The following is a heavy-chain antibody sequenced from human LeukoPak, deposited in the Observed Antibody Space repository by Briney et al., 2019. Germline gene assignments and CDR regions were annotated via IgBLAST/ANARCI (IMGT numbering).Heavy chain of an antibody. CDR1: GFTFDDYA. J-gene: IGHJ3*02. Sequence: GGCLRLSWAAAGFTFDDYAMRWVRHAPGKCLELVSLISGDGATTYYAASVKGRFTISRENKKNVLYLQMNNLGTEDTALFYCAKDLSSVFDALNIWGQGTLVTVSS. CDR3: AKDLSSVFDALNI. CDR2: ISGDGATT. D-gene: IGHD3-10*01. V-gene: IGHV3-43*02.